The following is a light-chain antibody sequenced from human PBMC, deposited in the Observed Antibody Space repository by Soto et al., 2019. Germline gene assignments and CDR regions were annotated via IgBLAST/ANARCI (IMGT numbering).Light chain of an antibody. J-gene: IGLJ2*01. CDR3: LSYDSSLSGSV. CDR2: TNT. Sequence: QAVLTQPPSASGTPGQRVTISCSGSSSNVGGNPVNWYQHVPTTAPKLLIYTNTQRPSGVPDRFSGSKSGTSASLAISGLQSEDEADYYCLSYDSSLSGSVFGGGTQLTVL. V-gene: IGLV1-44*01. CDR1: SSNVGGNP.